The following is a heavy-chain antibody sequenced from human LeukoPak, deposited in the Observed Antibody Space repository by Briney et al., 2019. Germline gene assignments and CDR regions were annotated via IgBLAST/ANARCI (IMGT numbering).Heavy chain of an antibody. D-gene: IGHD3-3*01. CDR2: IYYSGST. J-gene: IGHJ4*02. CDR3: ARPPYYDFWSGYYDY. CDR1: GGSISSGGYY. V-gene: IGHV4-31*03. Sequence: PSETLSLTCTVSGGSISSGGYYWRWIRQHPGKGLEWIGYIYYSGSTYYNPSLKSRVTISVDTSKNQFSLKLSSVTAADTAVYYCARPPYYDFWSGYYDYWGQGTLVTVSS.